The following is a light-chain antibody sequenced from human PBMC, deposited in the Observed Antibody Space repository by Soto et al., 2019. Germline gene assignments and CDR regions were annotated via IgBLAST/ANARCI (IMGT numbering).Light chain of an antibody. V-gene: IGLV2-8*01. Sequence: QSALTQPPSASGSPGQSVTISCTGTGSDVGGYNYVSWYQQHPGKAPKLIIYDVNKRPSGVPDRFSGSKSGNTASLTVSGLQAEDEADYYCGSFAASKNLLFGGGTKLTVL. CDR1: GSDVGGYNY. CDR2: DVN. CDR3: GSFAASKNLL. J-gene: IGLJ2*01.